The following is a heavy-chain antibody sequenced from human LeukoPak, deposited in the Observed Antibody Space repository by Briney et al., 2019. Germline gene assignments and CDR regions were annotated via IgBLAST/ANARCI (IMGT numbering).Heavy chain of an antibody. CDR3: ARGGAGGGYFPT. Sequence: AGGSLRLSCMASGFSFSDSTMSWVRQAAGKGLEWVAKMKEDGSDENYVDSVKGRFTISRDNARNSLHLQMKSLRADDTAVYFCARGGAGGGYFPTWGQGILVIVSS. J-gene: IGHJ1*01. V-gene: IGHV3-7*03. CDR2: MKEDGSDE. D-gene: IGHD3-16*01. CDR1: GFSFSDST.